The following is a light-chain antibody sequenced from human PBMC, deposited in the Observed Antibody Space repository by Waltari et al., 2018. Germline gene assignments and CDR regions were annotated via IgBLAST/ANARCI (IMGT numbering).Light chain of an antibody. CDR2: ANY. Sequence: QSVLTQPPSTSGTPGQRVTISCSGSTSNIGTNTVTRYQLLPGTAPKTVIFANYHRPSGVPDRFSASKSGTSASLVISGLQSEDEADYFCATWDDSLSGRVFGGGTKVTVL. V-gene: IGLV1-44*01. J-gene: IGLJ3*02. CDR3: ATWDDSLSGRV. CDR1: TSNIGTNT.